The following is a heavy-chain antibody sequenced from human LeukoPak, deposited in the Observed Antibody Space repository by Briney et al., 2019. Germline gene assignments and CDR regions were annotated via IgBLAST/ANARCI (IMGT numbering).Heavy chain of an antibody. D-gene: IGHD1-26*01. J-gene: IGHJ4*02. CDR3: ARSPYSGSYGPFDC. Sequence: QAGGSLRLSCAASGFTFSNAWMNWVRQAPGKGLEWVANIKHDGSEKSYVDSVKGRFTISRDDAKNSLYLQMNSLRAEDTALYYCARSPYSGSYGPFDCWGQGTLVTVSS. CDR1: GFTFSNAW. CDR2: IKHDGSEK. V-gene: IGHV3-7*04.